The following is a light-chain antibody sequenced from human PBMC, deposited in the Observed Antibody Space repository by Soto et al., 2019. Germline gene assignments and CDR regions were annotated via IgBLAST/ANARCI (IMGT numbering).Light chain of an antibody. CDR1: QTISSL. J-gene: IGKJ1*01. V-gene: IGKV1-5*03. CDR3: QHYSEYPWT. CDR2: KAS. Sequence: DIQMTQSPSTLSASVGDRVTITCRASQTISSLLVWYQQKPGKAPKVLIYKASSLESGVPSRFSGSGSGTEFTLTINSLQPDDFATYYFQHYSEYPWTFGQGTKVEVK.